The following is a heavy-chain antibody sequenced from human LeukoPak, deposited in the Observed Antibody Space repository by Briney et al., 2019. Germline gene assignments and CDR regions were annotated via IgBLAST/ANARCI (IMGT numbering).Heavy chain of an antibody. CDR2: IYVGDSDT. CDR1: GYSFTSYW. D-gene: IGHD3-10*01. J-gene: IGHJ5*02. Sequence: GESLKISCKGSGYSFTSYWIGWVRQMPGKGLEWMGIIYVGDSDTRYSPSFQGQVTISADKSISTAYLQWSSLKASDTAMYYCARQRFTMRAYAGNWFDPWGQGTLVTVSS. V-gene: IGHV5-51*01. CDR3: ARQRFTMRAYAGNWFDP.